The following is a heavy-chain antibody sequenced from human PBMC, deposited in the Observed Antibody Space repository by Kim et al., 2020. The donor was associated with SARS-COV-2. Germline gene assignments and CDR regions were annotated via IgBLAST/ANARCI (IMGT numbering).Heavy chain of an antibody. V-gene: IGHV1-2*02. CDR3: ARSTGIVGATSDY. J-gene: IGHJ4*02. Sequence: AQKFQGRVTMTRDTSISTAYMELSRLRSDDTAVYYCARSTGIVGATSDYWGQGTLVTVSS. D-gene: IGHD1-26*01.